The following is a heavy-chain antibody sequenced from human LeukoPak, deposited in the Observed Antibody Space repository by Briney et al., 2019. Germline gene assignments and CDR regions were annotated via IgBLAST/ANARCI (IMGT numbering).Heavy chain of an antibody. CDR3: AKDGSGPYYSTFDP. CDR2: VWSDGTNK. J-gene: IGHJ5*02. D-gene: IGHD2-2*01. V-gene: IGHV3-33*06. CDR1: GFTFTDFG. Sequence: PGGSLRLSCAASGFTFTDFGMHWVRQAPGGGLEWVAVVWSDGTNKIYADSVKGRFTISRDNSKDTLYLQMNSLRVEDTAVYYCAKDGSGPYYSTFDPWGQGTLVIVSS.